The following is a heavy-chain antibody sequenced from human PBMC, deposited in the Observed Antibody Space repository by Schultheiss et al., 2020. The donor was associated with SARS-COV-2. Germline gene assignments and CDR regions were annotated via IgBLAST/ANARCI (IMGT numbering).Heavy chain of an antibody. J-gene: IGHJ4*02. D-gene: IGHD4/OR15-4a*01. CDR3: ASGTYGGQRDY. Sequence: GGSLRLSCAASGFTFSSYSMNWVRQAPGKGLEWVSSISSSSSYIYYADSVKGRFTISRDNAKNTLYLQMNSLRAEDTAVYYCASGTYGGQRDYWGQGTLVTVSS. CDR1: GFTFSSYS. CDR2: ISSSSSYI. V-gene: IGHV3-21*01.